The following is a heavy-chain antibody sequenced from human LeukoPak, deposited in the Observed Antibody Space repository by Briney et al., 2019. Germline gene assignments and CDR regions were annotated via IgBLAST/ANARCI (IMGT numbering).Heavy chain of an antibody. Sequence: GSLRLSCAASGFTFSSYAMSWVRQAPGKGLEWIGEINRGGDINYNPSLKSRVTISVDTSKSQFSLKLNSVTATDTALYYCARGDGTGSYFNDNWGQGTLVTVSS. CDR1: GFTFSSYA. D-gene: IGHD3-10*01. CDR2: INRGGDI. J-gene: IGHJ4*02. V-gene: IGHV4-34*01. CDR3: ARGDGTGSYFNDN.